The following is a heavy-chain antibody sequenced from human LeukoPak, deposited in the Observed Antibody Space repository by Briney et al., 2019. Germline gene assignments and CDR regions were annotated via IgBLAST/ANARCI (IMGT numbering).Heavy chain of an antibody. D-gene: IGHD3-22*01. J-gene: IGHJ3*02. CDR3: ARDRNYYDSSGYFAFDI. Sequence: GGSLRLSCAASGFTFSSYEMNWVRQAPGKGLEWVSYISSSGSTIYYADSVNGRFTSSRDNAKNSLYLQMNSLRAEDTAVYYCARDRNYYDSSGYFAFDIWGQGTMVTVSS. V-gene: IGHV3-48*03. CDR1: GFTFSSYE. CDR2: ISSSGSTI.